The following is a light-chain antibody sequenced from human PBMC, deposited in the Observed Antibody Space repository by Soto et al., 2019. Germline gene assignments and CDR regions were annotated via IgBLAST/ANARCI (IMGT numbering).Light chain of an antibody. CDR1: QSLLHSNAYNY. CDR2: LGS. CDR3: MQALQNPFT. Sequence: DIVMTQSPLSLPVTPGEPASISCRSSQSLLHSNAYNYLDWYLQKPGQSPQLLIYLGSYRASGVPDRFSGSGSGTDFTLKISRVEAEDVGVYYCMQALQNPFTFGPGTKVDIK. V-gene: IGKV2-28*01. J-gene: IGKJ3*01.